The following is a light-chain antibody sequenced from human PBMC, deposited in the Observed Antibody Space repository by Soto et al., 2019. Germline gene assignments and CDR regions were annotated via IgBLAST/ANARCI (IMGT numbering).Light chain of an antibody. Sequence: VLTQPASVSGSPGQSITISCTGTSGDVGTYDLVSWYQQHPGKVPRLIIYEATKRPSEVSHRFSGYKSGNKASLTISGVQAEDEADYYCCSYAGSGTYVFGTGTKVTVL. CDR2: EAT. V-gene: IGLV2-23*01. CDR3: CSYAGSGTYV. J-gene: IGLJ1*01. CDR1: SGDVGTYDL.